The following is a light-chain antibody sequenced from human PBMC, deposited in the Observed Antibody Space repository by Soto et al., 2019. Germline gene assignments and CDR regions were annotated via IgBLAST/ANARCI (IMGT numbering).Light chain of an antibody. CDR1: SSDVGGYSY. CDR2: EVN. CDR3: SSYAGSSNV. V-gene: IGLV2-8*01. J-gene: IGLJ1*01. Sequence: QSLLTQPPSASGSPGQSVAISCTGTSSDVGGYSYVSWYQQHPGKAPELMIYEVNKRPSGVPDRFSGSKSGNTASLTVSGLQAEDEADYYCSSYAGSSNVFGTGTKV.